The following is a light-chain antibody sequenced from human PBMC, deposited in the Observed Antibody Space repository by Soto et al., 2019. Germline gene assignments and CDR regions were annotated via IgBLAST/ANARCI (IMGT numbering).Light chain of an antibody. Sequence: EIVLTQSPGTLSLSPGEIATLSFSASQSFSSDYLAWYQQKPGQAPRLLLYAASTRATGIPARFSGSGSGTEFTLTISSLQSEDFAVYYCQQYNNWPSWTFGQGTKVDIK. CDR2: AAS. V-gene: IGKV3-15*01. CDR3: QQYNNWPSWT. CDR1: QSFSSD. J-gene: IGKJ1*01.